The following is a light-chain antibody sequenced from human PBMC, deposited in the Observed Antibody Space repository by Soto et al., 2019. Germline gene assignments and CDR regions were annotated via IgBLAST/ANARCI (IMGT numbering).Light chain of an antibody. J-gene: IGKJ1*01. V-gene: IGKV1-6*01. CDR1: QGIRND. CDR3: QQSYSVPWT. CDR2: AAS. Sequence: AIQMTQSPSSLSASVGDRVTITCRASQGIRNDLGWYQQKPGKAPKLLIYAASSLQTGVPSRFSGSGSGRDFTLTISSLRPEDIGTYFCQQSYSVPWTFGPGTKVDIK.